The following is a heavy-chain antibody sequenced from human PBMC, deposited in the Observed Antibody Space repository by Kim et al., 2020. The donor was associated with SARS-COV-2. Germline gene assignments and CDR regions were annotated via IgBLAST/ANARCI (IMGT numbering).Heavy chain of an antibody. CDR1: GGSISSSSYY. J-gene: IGHJ4*02. D-gene: IGHD3-10*01. CDR3: ARRAGKGDPNDY. CDR2: IYYSGST. Sequence: SETLSLTCTVSGGSISSSSYYWGWIRQPPGKGLEWIGSIYYSGSTYYNPSLKSRVTISVDTSKNQFSLKLSSVTAADTAVYYCARRAGKGDPNDYWGQGTLVTVSS. V-gene: IGHV4-39*01.